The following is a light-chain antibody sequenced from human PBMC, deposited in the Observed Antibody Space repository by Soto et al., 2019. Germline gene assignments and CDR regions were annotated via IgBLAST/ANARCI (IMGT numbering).Light chain of an antibody. CDR1: QNINNY. V-gene: IGKV1-5*03. J-gene: IGKJ1*01. CDR2: KAS. CDR3: QHYNSYSEA. Sequence: DIQMTQSPSSLSASVGDRVTITCQAIQNINNYLNWYQQKPGRAPKLLIYKASTLKSGVPSRLSGSGSGTEFTLTISSLQPDDFATYYCQHYNSYSEAFGQGTKVDIK.